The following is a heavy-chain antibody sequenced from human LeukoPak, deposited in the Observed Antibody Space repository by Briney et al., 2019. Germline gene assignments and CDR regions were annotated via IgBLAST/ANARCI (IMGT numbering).Heavy chain of an antibody. Sequence: SETLSLTCAVSGGSISSGGYSWSWIRQPPGKGLEWIGYIYYSGSTNYNPSLKSRVTISVDTSKNQFSLKLSSVTAADTAVYYCARVNHYGSGSLFWFDPWGQGTLVTVSS. CDR3: ARVNHYGSGSLFWFDP. D-gene: IGHD3-10*01. J-gene: IGHJ5*02. CDR2: IYYSGST. CDR1: GGSISSGGYS. V-gene: IGHV4-61*08.